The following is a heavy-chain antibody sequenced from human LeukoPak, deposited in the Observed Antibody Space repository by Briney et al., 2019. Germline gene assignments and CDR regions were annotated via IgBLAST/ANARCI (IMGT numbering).Heavy chain of an antibody. CDR1: GFTFSSYW. CDR2: INSDDSST. CDR3: ARGYYGAGSYYTFDY. J-gene: IGHJ4*02. V-gene: IGHV3-74*01. D-gene: IGHD3-10*01. Sequence: GGSLRLSCAASGFTFSSYWMHWVRQAPGKGLVWVSRINSDDSSTTYADSVKGRFTISRDNAKNTLYLQMNSLRAEDTAVYYCARGYYGAGSYYTFDYWGQGTLVTVSS.